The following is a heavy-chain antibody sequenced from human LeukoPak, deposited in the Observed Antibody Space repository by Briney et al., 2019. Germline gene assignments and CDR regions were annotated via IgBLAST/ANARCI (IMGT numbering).Heavy chain of an antibody. CDR2: ISNSGNSI. CDR1: GFTFSSYA. V-gene: IGHV3-21*01. Sequence: GGSLRLSCAASGFTFSSYAMNWVRQAPGKGLEWVSSISNSGNSIYYGDPVKGRFTTSRDNAKNSLYLQMNSLRAEDTALYYCARGVNYGGNSNWFDPWGQGTLVTVSS. D-gene: IGHD4-23*01. CDR3: ARGVNYGGNSNWFDP. J-gene: IGHJ5*02.